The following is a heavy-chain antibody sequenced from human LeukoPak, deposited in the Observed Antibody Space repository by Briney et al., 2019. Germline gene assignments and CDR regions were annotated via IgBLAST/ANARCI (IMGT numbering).Heavy chain of an antibody. V-gene: IGHV3-74*01. J-gene: IGHJ4*02. CDR3: HPLSYVSN. CDR2: IKDDGTT. Sequence: PGGSLRLSCAVSGFTFSSRLMHWVRQAPGKGLVWVALIKDDGTTNYADSVRGRFTASRDDAKNTVYLQMSRLRADDTAVYYCHPLSYVSNWGQGTLVTVSS. D-gene: IGHD3-22*01. CDR1: GFTFSSRL.